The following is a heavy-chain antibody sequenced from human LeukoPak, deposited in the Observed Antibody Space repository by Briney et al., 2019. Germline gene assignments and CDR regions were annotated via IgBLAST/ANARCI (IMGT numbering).Heavy chain of an antibody. CDR3: ASGIAAAGMGYYYMDV. CDR1: GYTFTGYY. CDR2: ITPNSGGT. J-gene: IGHJ6*03. V-gene: IGHV1-2*06. D-gene: IGHD6-13*01. Sequence: GASVKVSCKASGYTFTGYYMHWVRQAPGQGLEWMGRITPNSGGTNYAQKFQGRVTMTRDTSISTAYMELSRLRSDDTAVYYCASGIAAAGMGYYYMDVWGKGTTVTVSS.